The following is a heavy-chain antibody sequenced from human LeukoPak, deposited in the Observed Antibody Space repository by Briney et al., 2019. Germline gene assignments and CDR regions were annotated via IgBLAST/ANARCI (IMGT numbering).Heavy chain of an antibody. CDR1: GFTFSTYA. J-gene: IGHJ4*02. D-gene: IGHD2-15*01. Sequence: GGSLRLSCAASGFTFSTYAVHWVRQTPGKGLEYVSAISTNGGGTYYANSVKGRFTISRDNSKNTLYLQMGSLRAEDMAVYYCARYCSGVSCYSGYDYWGQGTLVTVSS. V-gene: IGHV3-64*01. CDR3: ARYCSGVSCYSGYDY. CDR2: ISTNGGGT.